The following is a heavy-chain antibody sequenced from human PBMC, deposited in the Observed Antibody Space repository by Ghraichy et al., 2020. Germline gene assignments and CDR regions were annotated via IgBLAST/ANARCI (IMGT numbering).Heavy chain of an antibody. Sequence: SETLSLTCTVSGGSISSYYWSWIRQPAGKGLEWIGRIYTSGSTNYNPSLKSRVTMSVDTSKNQFSLKLSSVTAADTAVDYCARATHYDFGSGYYSHPYYYFYGMDVWGQGTTVTVSS. J-gene: IGHJ6*02. CDR3: ARATHYDFGSGYYSHPYYYFYGMDV. D-gene: IGHD3-3*01. CDR2: IYTSGST. V-gene: IGHV4-4*07. CDR1: GGSISSYY.